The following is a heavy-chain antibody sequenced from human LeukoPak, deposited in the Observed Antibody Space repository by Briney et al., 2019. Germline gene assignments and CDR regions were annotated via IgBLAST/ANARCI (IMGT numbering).Heavy chain of an antibody. Sequence: PSETLSLTCTVSGGSISPNYWSWIRQPPGKGLEWIGYIYYTGSTNYNPSLKSRVTMSVDTSKNQFSLKLSSVTAADTAVYYCARGDFFGYWGQGTLVTVSS. CDR1: GGSISPNY. CDR3: ARGDFFGY. D-gene: IGHD3/OR15-3a*01. J-gene: IGHJ4*02. V-gene: IGHV4-59*12. CDR2: IYYTGST.